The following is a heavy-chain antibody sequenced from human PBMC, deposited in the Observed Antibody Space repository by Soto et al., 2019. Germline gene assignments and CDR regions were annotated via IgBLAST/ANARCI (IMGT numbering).Heavy chain of an antibody. CDR1: GGSISSSSYY. CDR2: IYYSGST. D-gene: IGHD5-12*01. Sequence: QLQLQESGPGLVKPSETLSLTCTVSGGSISSSSYYWGWIRQPPGKGLEWIGSIYYSGSTYYNPSLKSRVTISVDTSKNQFSLKLSSVTDADTAVYYCARLRWLQPVDYWGQGTLVTVSS. CDR3: ARLRWLQPVDY. V-gene: IGHV4-39*01. J-gene: IGHJ4*02.